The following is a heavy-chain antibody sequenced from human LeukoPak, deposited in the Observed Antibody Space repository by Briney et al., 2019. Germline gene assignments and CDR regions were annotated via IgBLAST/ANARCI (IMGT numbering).Heavy chain of an antibody. D-gene: IGHD6-13*01. V-gene: IGHV4-39*02. Sequence: SETLSLTCTVSGGSISSSSRYWGWIRQPPGKGLEWIGSIYYSGSTYYNPSLKSRVTISVDTSKNQFSLKLSSVTAADTAVYYCARDGEVLSSSWFWFDPWGQGTLVTVSS. CDR1: GGSISSSSRY. J-gene: IGHJ5*02. CDR3: ARDGEVLSSSWFWFDP. CDR2: IYYSGST.